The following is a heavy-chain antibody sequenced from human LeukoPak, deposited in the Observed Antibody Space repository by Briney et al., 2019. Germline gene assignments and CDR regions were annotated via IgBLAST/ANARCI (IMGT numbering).Heavy chain of an antibody. CDR1: GGSFSGYY. V-gene: IGHV4-34*01. Sequence: SETLSLTCAVYGGSFSGYYWSWIRQPPGKGLEWIGEINHSGSTNYNPSLKSRVTISVDTSKNQFSLKLSSVTAADAAVYYCARGGIGMVDFWSGYYHDKYNWFDPWGQGTLVTVSS. CDR2: INHSGST. J-gene: IGHJ5*02. CDR3: ARGGIGMVDFWSGYYHDKYNWFDP. D-gene: IGHD3-3*01.